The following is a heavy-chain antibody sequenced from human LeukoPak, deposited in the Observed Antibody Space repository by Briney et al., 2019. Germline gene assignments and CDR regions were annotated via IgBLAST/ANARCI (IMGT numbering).Heavy chain of an antibody. D-gene: IGHD5-18*01. CDR1: GFTFSSYA. Sequence: GGSLRLSCTASGFTFSSYAMNWVRQAPGKGLEWVSGIGAGGTFTYYADSVKGRFTIFRDNSRNTLYLQMNSLRADDTAVYYCARDLSAMVSFDYWGQGTLVTVSS. CDR2: IGAGGTFT. V-gene: IGHV3-23*01. CDR3: ARDLSAMVSFDY. J-gene: IGHJ4*02.